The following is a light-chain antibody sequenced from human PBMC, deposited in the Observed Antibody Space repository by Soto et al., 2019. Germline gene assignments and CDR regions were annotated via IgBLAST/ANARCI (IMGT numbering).Light chain of an antibody. CDR1: ENLYTY. V-gene: IGKV3-11*01. J-gene: IGKJ3*01. CDR3: QEHGNWPRRT. Sequence: EIVLTQSPATLSLSPGERATLSCRASENLYTYLAWYQQKPGQAPRLLIYDTSKRATDIPDRFSGSGSGTDYTLTISSLEPEDVAVYYCQEHGNWPRRTFGPGTKVDIK. CDR2: DTS.